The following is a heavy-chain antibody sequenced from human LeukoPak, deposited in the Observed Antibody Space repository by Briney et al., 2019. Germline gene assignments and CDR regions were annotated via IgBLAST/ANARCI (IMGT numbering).Heavy chain of an antibody. CDR2: ISAYNGNT. V-gene: IGHV1-18*01. J-gene: IGHJ4*02. CDR1: GYTFTSYG. Sequence: SVKVSCKASGYTFTSYGIRWVRQAPGQGLEWMGWISAYNGNTNYAQKLQGRVTMTTDTSTSTAYTELRSLRSDDTAVYYCARVVWYCSSTSCYTFDYWGQGTLVTVSS. D-gene: IGHD2-2*02. CDR3: ARVVWYCSSTSCYTFDY.